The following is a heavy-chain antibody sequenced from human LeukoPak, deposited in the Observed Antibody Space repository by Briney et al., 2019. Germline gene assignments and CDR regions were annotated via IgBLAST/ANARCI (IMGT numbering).Heavy chain of an antibody. CDR1: GYTFTGYY. Sequence: ASVKVSCKAPGYTFTGYYMHWVRQAPGQGLEWMGWISAYNGNTNYAQKLQGRVTMTTDTSTSTAYMELRSLRSDDTAVYYCARAPDYYDSFDYWGQGTLVTVSS. CDR2: ISAYNGNT. J-gene: IGHJ4*02. V-gene: IGHV1-18*04. CDR3: ARAPDYYDSFDY. D-gene: IGHD3-22*01.